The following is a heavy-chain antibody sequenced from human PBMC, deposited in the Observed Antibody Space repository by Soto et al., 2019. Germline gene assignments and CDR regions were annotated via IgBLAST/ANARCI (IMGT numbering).Heavy chain of an antibody. CDR1: GFTFSSYW. J-gene: IGHJ6*03. V-gene: IGHV3-74*01. D-gene: IGHD3-10*01. CDR2: INSDGSST. Sequence: EVQLVESGGGLVQPGGSLRLSCAASGFTFSSYWMHWVRQAPGKGLVWVSRINSDGSSTSYANSVKGRFTISRDTAKNTVYLKMNRLRAEHTAVYYCARVEFPSITMVRGVTDYYYYYYMDVWGKGTTVTVSS. CDR3: ARVEFPSITMVRGVTDYYYYYYMDV.